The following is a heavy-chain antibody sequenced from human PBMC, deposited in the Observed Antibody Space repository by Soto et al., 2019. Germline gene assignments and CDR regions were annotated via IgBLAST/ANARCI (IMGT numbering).Heavy chain of an antibody. Sequence: PSETLSLTCTVSGGSISSGNYYWSWIRQPPGKGLEWIGFISYSGSTYYNLSLKSRVTISLDTSKNQFSLRLNSVTTADTAVYYCARDRWFDPWGQGTLVTVSS. J-gene: IGHJ5*02. V-gene: IGHV4-30-4*02. CDR1: GGSISSGNYY. CDR2: ISYSGST. CDR3: ARDRWFDP.